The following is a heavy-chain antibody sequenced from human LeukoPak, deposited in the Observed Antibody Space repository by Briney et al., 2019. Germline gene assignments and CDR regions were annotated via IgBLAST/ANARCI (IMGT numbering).Heavy chain of an antibody. CDR3: ASESGIAVAGTGY. J-gene: IGHJ4*02. CDR1: GGSISSYY. CDR2: IYYSGST. V-gene: IGHV4-59*08. D-gene: IGHD6-19*01. Sequence: SETLSLTCTVSGGSISSYYRSWIRQPPGKGLEWIGYIYYSGSTNYNPSLKSRVTISVDTSKNQFSLKLNSVTAADTAVYYCASESGIAVAGTGYWGQGTLVTVSS.